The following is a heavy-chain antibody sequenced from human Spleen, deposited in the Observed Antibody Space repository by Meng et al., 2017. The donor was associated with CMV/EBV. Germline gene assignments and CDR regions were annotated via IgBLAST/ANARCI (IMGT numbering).Heavy chain of an antibody. CDR3: ARRYCSSTSCFYNWFDP. D-gene: IGHD2-2*01. Sequence: GGSLRLSCAASGFTFSSYWMSWVRQAPGKGLEWVANIKQDGSEKYYVDSVKGRFTISRDNAKNSLYLQMNSLRAEDTAVYYCARRYCSSTSCFYNWFDPWGQGTLVTVSS. CDR1: GFTFSSYW. V-gene: IGHV3-7*01. CDR2: IKQDGSEK. J-gene: IGHJ5*02.